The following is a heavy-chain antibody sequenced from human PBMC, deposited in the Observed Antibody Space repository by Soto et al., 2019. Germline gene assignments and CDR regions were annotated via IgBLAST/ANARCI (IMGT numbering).Heavy chain of an antibody. Sequence: SETLSLTCGVYGGSFRNYYWIWVRQPPGKGLEWIGEVNHSGEATYNPSLQSRVTIFLDTSNNHFSLKMTSVTAADTAMYYCARGDYYDSSGLDYWGQGTLVTVSS. CDR3: ARGDYYDSSGLDY. D-gene: IGHD3-22*01. CDR2: VNHSGEA. J-gene: IGHJ4*02. CDR1: GGSFRNYY. V-gene: IGHV4-34*01.